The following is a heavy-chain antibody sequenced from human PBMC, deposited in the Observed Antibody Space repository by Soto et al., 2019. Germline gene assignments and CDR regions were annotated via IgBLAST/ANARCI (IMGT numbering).Heavy chain of an antibody. CDR3: AREGALLFGGNSDYYSTMDV. CDR2: INHSGST. J-gene: IGHJ6*02. CDR1: GGSFGGYY. D-gene: IGHD2-21*02. V-gene: IGHV4-34*01. Sequence: SETLSLACAVYGGSFGGYYWSLIRQPPGPGLEWIGEINHSGSTNYNPSLKSRVTISIDTSKNQFSLKLSSVTAADTAFYYCAREGALLFGGNSDYYSTMDVWGQGTTVT.